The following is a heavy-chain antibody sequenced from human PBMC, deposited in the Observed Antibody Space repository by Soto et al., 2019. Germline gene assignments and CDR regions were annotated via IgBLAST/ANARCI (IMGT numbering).Heavy chain of an antibody. CDR1: GFSLSTSGVG. CDR3: PQGTKAAARGAFDS. D-gene: IGHD6-6*01. CDR2: IYWDDDK. V-gene: IGHV2-5*02. J-gene: IGHJ3*02. Sequence: QITLKESGPTLVKPTQTLTLTCTFSGFSLSTSGVGVGWIRQPPGKALEWLALIYWDDDKRYSPSLKSRLTITRHTSKNKGFFTITTMDPGDTTTYNWPQGTKAAARGAFDSGGRGKMAAFSS.